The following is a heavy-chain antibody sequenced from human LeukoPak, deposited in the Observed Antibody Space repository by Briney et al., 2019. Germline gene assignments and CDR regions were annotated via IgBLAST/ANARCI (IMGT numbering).Heavy chain of an antibody. CDR3: AREARGSYPDY. V-gene: IGHV3-48*01. CDR1: GFTFSSYS. CDR2: ISSSSSTI. J-gene: IGHJ4*02. Sequence: PGGSLRLSCPASGFTFSSYSMNWVRQAPGKGLEWVSYISSSSSTIYYADSVKGRFTISRDNAKNSLYLQMNSLRAEDTAVYYCAREARGSYPDYWGQGTLVTVSS. D-gene: IGHD1-26*01.